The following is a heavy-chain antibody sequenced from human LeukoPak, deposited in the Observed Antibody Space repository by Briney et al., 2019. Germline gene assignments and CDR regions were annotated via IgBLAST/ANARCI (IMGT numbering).Heavy chain of an antibody. D-gene: IGHD1-26*01. CDR2: ISSSSNYI. CDR1: GFTFSTHN. CDR3: ARDVGASAPDAFDI. Sequence: GGSLRLSCAASGFTFSTHNMNWVRQAPGKGLEWVSSISSSSNYIYYADSVKGRFTISRDNAKNSLYLQMNSLRAEDTGVYYCARDVGASAPDAFDIWGQGTMVTVSS. J-gene: IGHJ3*02. V-gene: IGHV3-21*01.